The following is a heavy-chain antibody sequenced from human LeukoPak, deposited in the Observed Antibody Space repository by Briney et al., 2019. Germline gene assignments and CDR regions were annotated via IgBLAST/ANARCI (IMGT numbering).Heavy chain of an antibody. CDR2: INHSGST. CDR3: ARGRYSSSWYSPTGYNWFDP. D-gene: IGHD6-13*01. J-gene: IGHJ5*02. Sequence: SETLSLTCTVSGGSISSSSYYWSWIRQPPGKGLEWIGEINHSGSTNYNPSLKSRVTISVDTSKNQFSLKLSSVTAADTAVYYCARGRYSSSWYSPTGYNWFDPWGQGTLVTVSS. CDR1: GGSISSSSYY. V-gene: IGHV4-39*07.